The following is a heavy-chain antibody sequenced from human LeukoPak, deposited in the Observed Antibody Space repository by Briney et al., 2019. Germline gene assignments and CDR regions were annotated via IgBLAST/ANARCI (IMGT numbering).Heavy chain of an antibody. J-gene: IGHJ4*02. V-gene: IGHV3-74*01. CDR1: GITLSSYW. D-gene: IGHD4-11*01. CDR2: INSDGTFT. CDR3: AGRPTAVTTIKY. Sequence: GGSLRLSCAASGITLSSYWMHWVRQAPGKGLVWVSRINSDGTFTNYADSVKGRFTISRDNSKNTLYLQMNSLRAEDTAVYYCAGRPTAVTTIKYWGQGTLVTVSS.